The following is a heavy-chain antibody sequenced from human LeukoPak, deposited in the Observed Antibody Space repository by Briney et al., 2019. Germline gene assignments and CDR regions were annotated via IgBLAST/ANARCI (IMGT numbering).Heavy chain of an antibody. J-gene: IGHJ4*02. CDR2: IYYSGTT. CDR1: GGSINSNSHH. Sequence: SETLSLTCSVSGGSINSNSHHWDWIRQAPGKGLEWIGNIYYSGTTSYNPSLKSRVTISVDTSKNQFSLRLSSVTAADTAVYCCARRGDILTDYAFDYWGQGTLVTVSS. D-gene: IGHD3-9*01. CDR3: ARRGDILTDYAFDY. V-gene: IGHV4-39*01.